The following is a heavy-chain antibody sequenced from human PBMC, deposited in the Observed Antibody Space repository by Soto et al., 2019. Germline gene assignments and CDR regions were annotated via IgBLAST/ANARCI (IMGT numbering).Heavy chain of an antibody. Sequence: ASVKVSCKASGYTFTSYDINWVRQATGQGLEWMGWMNPNSGNTGFAQKFLGRVTMTRNTSISTAYMEMSSLRSEDTAVYYCAKSPSLLPDAFDIWGQGTMVTVSS. V-gene: IGHV1-8*01. CDR2: MNPNSGNT. CDR1: GYTFTSYD. J-gene: IGHJ3*02. D-gene: IGHD2-15*01. CDR3: AKSPSLLPDAFDI.